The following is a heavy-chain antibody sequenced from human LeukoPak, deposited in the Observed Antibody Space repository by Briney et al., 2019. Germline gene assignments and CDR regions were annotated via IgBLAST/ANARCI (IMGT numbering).Heavy chain of an antibody. CDR1: GFTFSSYG. CDR3: AKAAYYYDSSGYTDY. J-gene: IGHJ4*02. CDR2: IRYDGSNK. D-gene: IGHD3-22*01. Sequence: GGSLRLSCAASGFTFSSYGMHWVRQAPGKGLEWVAFIRYDGSNKYYADSVKGRFTISRDNSKNTLYLQMNSLRAEDTAVYYCAKAAYYYDSSGYTDYWGQGTLVTVSS. V-gene: IGHV3-30*02.